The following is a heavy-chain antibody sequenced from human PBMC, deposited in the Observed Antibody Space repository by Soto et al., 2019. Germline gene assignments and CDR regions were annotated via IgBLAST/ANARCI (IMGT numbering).Heavy chain of an antibody. CDR3: ARDYYGGNSRYFDL. CDR1: GYSFKKYG. J-gene: IGHJ2*01. CDR2: LVNYSGSR. V-gene: IGHV1-18*01. D-gene: IGHD2-21*02. Sequence: ASVKVSCKASGYSFKKYGITWVRQAPGRGLEWMAWLVNYSGSRNYARKLQGRVTMTTDTSTTTSYMELNSLRAEDTAVYYCARDYYGGNSRYFDLWGRGTLVTVSS.